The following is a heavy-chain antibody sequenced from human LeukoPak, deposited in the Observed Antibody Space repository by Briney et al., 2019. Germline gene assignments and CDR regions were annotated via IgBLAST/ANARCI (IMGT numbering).Heavy chain of an antibody. D-gene: IGHD1-26*01. J-gene: IGHJ4*02. CDR3: GRAGGRNQQFDY. CDR2: IYYSGST. CDR1: GGSISSYY. Sequence: SQTLSLTCTVSGGSISSYYWSWIRQPPGKGLELIGYIYYSGSTTYNPSLKSRVTISVDTSKNQFSLKLSSGPAADTAVYYCGRAGGRNQQFDYWGQGNLVTVSS. V-gene: IGHV4-59*01.